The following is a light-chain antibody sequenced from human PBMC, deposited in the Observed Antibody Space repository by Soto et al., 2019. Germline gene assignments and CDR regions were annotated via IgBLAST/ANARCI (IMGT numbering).Light chain of an antibody. J-gene: IGKJ5*01. CDR2: GAS. CDR1: QSVSNK. Sequence: EIVLTQSPGTLSLSPGDRVTLSCRASQSVSNKLAWHQQKPGQAPRLLIYGASTRATGIPVRFSGSGSGTEFTLTISSLQSEDFAIYYCQQYNNWPITFGQGTRLEI. CDR3: QQYNNWPIT. V-gene: IGKV3-15*01.